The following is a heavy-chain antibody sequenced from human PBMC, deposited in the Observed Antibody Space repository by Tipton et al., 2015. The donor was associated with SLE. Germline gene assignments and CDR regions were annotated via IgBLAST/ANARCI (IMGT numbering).Heavy chain of an antibody. Sequence: SLRLSCAASGFTFSSYGMHWVRQAPGKGLEWVAFIRYDGSNKYYADSVKGRFTISRDNSKNTLYLQMNSLRAEDTAVYYCARALRGGSGRGWFDPWGQGTLVTVSS. CDR1: GFTFSSYG. CDR2: IRYDGSNK. J-gene: IGHJ5*02. V-gene: IGHV3-30*02. D-gene: IGHD6-19*01. CDR3: ARALRGGSGRGWFDP.